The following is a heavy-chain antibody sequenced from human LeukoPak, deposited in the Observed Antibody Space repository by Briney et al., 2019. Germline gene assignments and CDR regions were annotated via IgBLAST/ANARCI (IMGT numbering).Heavy chain of an antibody. CDR2: INHSGST. D-gene: IGHD2-2*01. V-gene: IGHV4-34*01. CDR3: ARQCSSTSCYSY. J-gene: IGHJ4*02. CDR1: GGSFSGYY. Sequence: SETLSLTYAVYGGSFSGYYWSWIRQPPGKGLEWIGEINHSGSTNYNPSPKSRVTISVDTSKNQFSLKLSSVTAADTAVYSCARQCSSTSCYSYWGQGTLVTVSS.